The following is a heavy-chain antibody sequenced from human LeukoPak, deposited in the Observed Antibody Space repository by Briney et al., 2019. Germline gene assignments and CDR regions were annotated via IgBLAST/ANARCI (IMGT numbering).Heavy chain of an antibody. D-gene: IGHD2-21*02. CDR3: AGYCGGDCLYDY. J-gene: IGHJ4*02. CDR1: GFTFTNSA. V-gene: IGHV1-58*02. CDR2: IVVGSRNT. Sequence: SVKVSCKASGFTFTNSAMQWVRQARGQRLEWIGWIVVGSRNTNYAQKFQERVTITRDMSTSTAYMELSSLRSEDTAVYYCAGYCGGDCLYDYWGQGTLVIVS.